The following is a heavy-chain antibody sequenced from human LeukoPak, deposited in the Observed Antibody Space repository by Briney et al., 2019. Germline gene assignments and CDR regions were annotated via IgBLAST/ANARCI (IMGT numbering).Heavy chain of an antibody. CDR2: VTGDGSST. CDR1: GFTFSSYW. V-gene: IGHV3-74*01. CDR3: AREIEMASNNLDY. Sequence: GESLRLSCAASGFTFSSYWMPWVRQAPGKGLVWVSRVTGDGSSTSYADSVKGRFTISRDNAKNTLYLQMNSLRAEDTAVYYCAREIEMASNNLDYWGQGTLVTVSS. J-gene: IGHJ4*02. D-gene: IGHD5-24*01.